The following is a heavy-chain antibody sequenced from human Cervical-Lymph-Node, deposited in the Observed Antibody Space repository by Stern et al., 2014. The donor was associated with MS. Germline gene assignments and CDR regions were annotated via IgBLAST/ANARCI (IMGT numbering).Heavy chain of an antibody. J-gene: IGHJ6*02. D-gene: IGHD4-17*01. CDR2: IIPGFGTA. Sequence: VQLVESGAEVKKPGSSVKGSCKGSGGTFSTYPIIWVRQDPGQGREWMGGIIPGFGTAKYAQQVPGRVTINAADSASTAYKELSSLRSEDTAVYYCASPVTLTVGAMDVWGQGTTITVSS. CDR1: GGTFSTYP. CDR3: ASPVTLTVGAMDV. V-gene: IGHV1-69*01.